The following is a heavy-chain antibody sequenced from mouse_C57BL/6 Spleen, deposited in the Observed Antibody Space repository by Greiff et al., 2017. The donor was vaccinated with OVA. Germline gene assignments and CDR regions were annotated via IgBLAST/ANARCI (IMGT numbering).Heavy chain of an antibody. V-gene: IGHV1-52*01. CDR1: GYTFTSYW. J-gene: IGHJ4*01. Sequence: VQLQQPGAELVRPGSSVKLSCKASGYTFTSYWMHWVKQRPIQGLEWIGNIDPSDSETHYNQKFKDKATLTVDKSSSTAYMQLSSLTSEDSAVYYCARGYSNNYYAMDYWGQGTSVTVSS. CDR2: IDPSDSET. CDR3: ARGYSNNYYAMDY. D-gene: IGHD2-5*01.